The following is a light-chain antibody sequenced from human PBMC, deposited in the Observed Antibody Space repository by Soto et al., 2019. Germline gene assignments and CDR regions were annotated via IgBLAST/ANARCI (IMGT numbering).Light chain of an antibody. CDR1: SGHNSYA. CDR2: LNSDGSH. Sequence: QLVLTQSPSASASLGASVNLTCTLSSGHNSYAIAWHQQQPEKGPRYLMRLNSDGSHSKGDGIPDRFSGSSSGAERYLTISSLQSEDEADYYCQTWGSGIHVVFGGGTKVTVL. V-gene: IGLV4-69*01. CDR3: QTWGSGIHVV. J-gene: IGLJ2*01.